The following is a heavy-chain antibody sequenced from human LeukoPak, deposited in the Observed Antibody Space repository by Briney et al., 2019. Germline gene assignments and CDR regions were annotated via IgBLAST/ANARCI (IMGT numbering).Heavy chain of an antibody. D-gene: IGHD5-18*01. J-gene: IGHJ5*02. CDR1: GYTFTGYY. V-gene: IGHV1-2*02. CDR2: INPNTGGT. Sequence: ASVKVSCKASGYTFTGYYMHWVRQAPGQGLEWMGWINPNTGGTNYAQKFQGRVTMTSDTSITTAYMELSRLRSDDTAVYYCARDIGSVYTASVYNWFDPWGQGTLVTVSS. CDR3: ARDIGSVYTASVYNWFDP.